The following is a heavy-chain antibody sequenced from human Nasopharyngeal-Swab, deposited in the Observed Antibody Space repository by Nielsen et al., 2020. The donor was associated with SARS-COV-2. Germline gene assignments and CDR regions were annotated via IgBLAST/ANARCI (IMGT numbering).Heavy chain of an antibody. V-gene: IGHV3-23*01. D-gene: IGHD3-10*01. CDR1: GFTFSSYA. Sequence: GGSLRLSCAASGFTFSSYAMSWVRQAPGKGLEWVSGITGTGGRRQYAISGSSVTTDYADSVKGRYTISRDNSKNTLYLQMNSLRAEDTAVYYCAKDDEGGSGSYFWGQGILVTVSS. J-gene: IGHJ4*02. CDR3: AKDDEGGSGSYF. CDR2: ITGTGGRRQYAISGSSVTT.